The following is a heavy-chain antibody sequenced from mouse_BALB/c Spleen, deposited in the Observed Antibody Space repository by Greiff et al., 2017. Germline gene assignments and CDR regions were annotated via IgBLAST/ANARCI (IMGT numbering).Heavy chain of an antibody. V-gene: IGHV7-3*02. CDR2: IRNKANGYTT. CDR3: ARDGNWGWFAY. CDR1: GFTFTDYY. D-gene: IGHD4-1*01. Sequence: EVKLMESGGGLVQPGGSLRLSCATSGFTFTDYYMSWVRQPPGKALEWLGFIRNKANGYTTEYSASVKGRFIVSRDTSQSILYLQMNALRAEDTAIYYCARDGNWGWFAYWGQGTLVTVSA. J-gene: IGHJ3*01.